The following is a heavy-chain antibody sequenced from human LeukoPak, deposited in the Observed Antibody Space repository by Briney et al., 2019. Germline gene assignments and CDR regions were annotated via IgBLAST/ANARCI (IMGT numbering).Heavy chain of an antibody. V-gene: IGHV1-24*01. D-gene: IGHD5-12*01. CDR2: FDPEDGET. J-gene: IGHJ4*02. CDR3: ARTQKGNSGYEAFDY. CDR1: GYTLTELS. Sequence: ASVKVSCKVSGYTLTELSMHWVRQAPGKGLEWMGGFDPEDGETIYAQKFQGRVTMTEDTSTNTAYMELRSLRSDDTAVYYCARTQKGNSGYEAFDYWGQGTLVTVSS.